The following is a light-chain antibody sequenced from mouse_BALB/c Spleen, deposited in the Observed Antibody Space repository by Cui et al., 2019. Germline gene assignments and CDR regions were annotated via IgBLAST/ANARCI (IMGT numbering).Light chain of an antibody. J-gene: IGKJ5*01. V-gene: IGKV14-111*01. Sequence: DTKMTQSPPSMYASLGESVTITCKASQDSNSYLSWFQQKPGKSPKTLIYRANRLIDGVPSRFSGSGSGQDYSLTISSLEYEDMGIYYCLQYDEFPLTFGAGTKLELK. CDR2: RAN. CDR1: QDSNSY. CDR3: LQYDEFPLT.